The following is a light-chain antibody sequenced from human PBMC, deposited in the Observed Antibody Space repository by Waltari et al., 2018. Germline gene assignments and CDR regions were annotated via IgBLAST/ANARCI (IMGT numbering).Light chain of an antibody. CDR3: SSYTTITLVV. V-gene: IGLV2-14*01. CDR2: EVN. Sequence: QSALTQPASVSGSPGQSITISCTGTSSDIGGYYYVSWYQQHQGKAPKLILFEVNNRPSGISNRFSGSKSGNTASLTISGLRTEDEAHYYCSSYTTITLVVFGGGTKLTVL. CDR1: SSDIGGYYY. J-gene: IGLJ2*01.